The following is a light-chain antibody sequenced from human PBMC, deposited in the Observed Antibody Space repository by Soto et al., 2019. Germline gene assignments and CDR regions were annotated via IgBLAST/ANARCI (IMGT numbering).Light chain of an antibody. V-gene: IGLV2-14*01. CDR1: SSDVGSYKY. CDR3: SSYTSSTQV. Sequence: QSVLTQPASVSGSPGQSITISCTGTSSDVGSYKYVSWYQQHPGKAPKLMIYEVSNRPSGVSNRFSGSKSGNTASLTISGLQAEDEAYYYCSSYTSSTQVFGTGTKVTVL. CDR2: EVS. J-gene: IGLJ1*01.